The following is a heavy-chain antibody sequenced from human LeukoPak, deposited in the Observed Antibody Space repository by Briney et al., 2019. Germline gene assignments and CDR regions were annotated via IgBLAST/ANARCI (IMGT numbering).Heavy chain of an antibody. CDR1: GYSISSGSY. J-gene: IGHJ3*02. CDR2: FYISGST. V-gene: IGHV4-38-2*02. D-gene: IGHD2-8*01. Sequence: SETLSLTCTVSGYSISSGSYWGWFRQPAGKGLEWIGRFYISGSTNYSPSLKSRVTISVDTSKNQFSLKLSSVTAADTAVYYCASAFGYCTNGVCYPGAFDIWGQGTMVTVSS. CDR3: ASAFGYCTNGVCYPGAFDI.